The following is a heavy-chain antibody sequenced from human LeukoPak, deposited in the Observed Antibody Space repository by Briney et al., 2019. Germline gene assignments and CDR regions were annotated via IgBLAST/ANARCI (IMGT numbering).Heavy chain of an antibody. D-gene: IGHD3-16*02. J-gene: IGHJ4*02. Sequence: ASVKVSCKASGYTFTSYYMHWVRQAPGQGLEWMGIINPSGGSTSYAQKFQGRVTMTRGTSTSTVYMELSRLRSEDTAVYYCARDPPRSITFGGVIEDYWGQGTLVTVSS. CDR1: GYTFTSYY. V-gene: IGHV1-46*01. CDR2: INPSGGST. CDR3: ARDPPRSITFGGVIEDY.